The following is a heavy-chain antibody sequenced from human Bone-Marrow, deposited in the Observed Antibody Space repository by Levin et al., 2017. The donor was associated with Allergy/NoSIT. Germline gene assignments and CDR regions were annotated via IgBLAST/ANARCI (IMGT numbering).Heavy chain of an antibody. D-gene: IGHD5-18*01. CDR2: ISYDGSNK. Sequence: GGSLRLSCAASGFTFSSYAMHWVRQAPGKGLEWVAVISYDGSNKYYADSVKGRFTISRDNSKNTLYLQMNSLRAEDTAVYYCATEDTAMVTFRPPRFDYWGQGTLVTVSS. CDR1: GFTFSSYA. CDR3: ATEDTAMVTFRPPRFDY. J-gene: IGHJ4*02. V-gene: IGHV3-30-3*01.